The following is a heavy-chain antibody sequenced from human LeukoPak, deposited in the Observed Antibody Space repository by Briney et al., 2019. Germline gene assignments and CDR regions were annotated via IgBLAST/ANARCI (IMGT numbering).Heavy chain of an antibody. V-gene: IGHV3-23*01. D-gene: IGHD6-13*01. Sequence: GGSLRLSCAVSGFTFKHYAMSWVRQAPGKGLEWVSGIDSSGHRTYNADSVKGRFTISRDNSKNTLSLQMNRLRVEDTAVYYCAKDSSTRAADGLDYWGQGTLVTVSS. CDR1: GFTFKHYA. CDR3: AKDSSTRAADGLDY. J-gene: IGHJ4*02. CDR2: IDSSGHRT.